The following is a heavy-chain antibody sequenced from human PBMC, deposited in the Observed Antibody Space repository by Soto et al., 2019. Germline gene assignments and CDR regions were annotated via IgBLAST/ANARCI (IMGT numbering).Heavy chain of an antibody. CDR2: IYYSGST. J-gene: IGHJ6*02. CDR1: GGSISSYY. CDR3: ARDLYYYGSGSYYGMDV. Sequence: PSETLSLTCTFSGGSISSYYLSLIRQPPFKGLEWIGYIYYSGSTNYNPSLKSRVTISVDTSKNQFSLKLSSVTAADTAVYYCARDLYYYGSGSYYGMDVWGQGTTVTVSS. V-gene: IGHV4-59*01. D-gene: IGHD3-10*01.